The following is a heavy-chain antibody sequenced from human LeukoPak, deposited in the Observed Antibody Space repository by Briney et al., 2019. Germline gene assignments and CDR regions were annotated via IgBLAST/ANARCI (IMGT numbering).Heavy chain of an antibody. D-gene: IGHD3-22*01. V-gene: IGHV3-23*01. CDR2: IIGSAGNT. Sequence: GGSLRLSCAASGFTFNTYAMNWVRQAPGKGLVWVSSIIGSAGNTSSANSVKGRFTVSRDNSKNTLYLQMNSLRAKDTSFYYRAKATHYYDSSGYYRALDYWGQGTLVTVSS. CDR3: AKATHYYDSSGYYRALDY. CDR1: GFTFNTYA. J-gene: IGHJ4*02.